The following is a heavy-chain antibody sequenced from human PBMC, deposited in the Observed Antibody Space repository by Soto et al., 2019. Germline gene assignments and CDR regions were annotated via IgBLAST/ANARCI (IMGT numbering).Heavy chain of an antibody. V-gene: IGHV4-30-4*01. CDR1: GGSISSGDYY. Sequence: SETLSLTCTVSGGSISSGDYYWSWIRQPPGKGLEWIGYIYYSGSTYYNPSLKSRVTISVDTSKNQFSLKLSSVTAADTAVYYCARFSCYDSNFDYWGQVTLVTVSS. CDR2: IYYSGST. J-gene: IGHJ4*02. D-gene: IGHD5-12*01. CDR3: ARFSCYDSNFDY.